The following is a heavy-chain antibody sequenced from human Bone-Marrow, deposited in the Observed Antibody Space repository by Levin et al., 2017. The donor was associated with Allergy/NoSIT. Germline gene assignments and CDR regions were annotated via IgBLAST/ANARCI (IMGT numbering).Heavy chain of an antibody. J-gene: IGHJ4*02. Sequence: RASVKVSCKASGYTFTDYYVHWVRQAPGQGLEWMGWINPSSGGTNYAQKFQGRVTMTRDTSISTAYMELNRLTSDDTAVYYCARNTVFMTVVDYWGQGTLVTVSS. CDR3: ARNTVFMTVVDY. V-gene: IGHV1-2*02. CDR2: INPSSGGT. D-gene: IGHD2-21*02. CDR1: GYTFTDYY.